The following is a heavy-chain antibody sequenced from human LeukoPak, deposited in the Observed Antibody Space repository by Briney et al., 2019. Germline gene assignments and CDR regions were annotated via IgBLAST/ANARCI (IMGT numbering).Heavy chain of an antibody. V-gene: IGHV1-2*02. CDR1: GYTFTGYY. CDR3: ARDALLWFGEVYYYYMDV. D-gene: IGHD3-10*01. J-gene: IGHJ6*03. Sequence: EASVKVSCKASGYTFTGYYMHWVRQAPGQGLEWMGWINPNSGGTNYAQKFQGRVTMTRDTSISTAYMELSRLRSDDTAVYYCARDALLWFGEVYYYYMDVWGKGTTVTISS. CDR2: INPNSGGT.